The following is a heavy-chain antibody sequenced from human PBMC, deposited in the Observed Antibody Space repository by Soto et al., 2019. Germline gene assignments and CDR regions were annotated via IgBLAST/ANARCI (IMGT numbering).Heavy chain of an antibody. Sequence: QSGGSLTLSCAASGFTFSSFWMTWVRQVPGKGLEWVATIKQDGNEKYYVDSVKGRFSISRDNAKSSLYLQMNSLRAEDTALYYCAREAYREYSYPIYWGQGTLVTVSS. CDR1: GFTFSSFW. CDR2: IKQDGNEK. V-gene: IGHV3-7*01. CDR3: AREAYREYSYPIY. D-gene: IGHD5-18*01. J-gene: IGHJ4*02.